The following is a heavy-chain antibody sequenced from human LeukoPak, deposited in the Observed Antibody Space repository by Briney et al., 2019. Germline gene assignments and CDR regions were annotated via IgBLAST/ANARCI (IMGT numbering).Heavy chain of an antibody. V-gene: IGHV4-59*08. Sequence: SETLSLTCTVSGGSISSYYWSWIRQPPGKGPEWIGYIYYSGSTNYNPSLKSRVTISVDTSKDQFSLKLSSVTAADTAVYYCAGTSNWFDPWGQGTLVTVSS. J-gene: IGHJ5*02. CDR3: AGTSNWFDP. CDR1: GGSISSYY. CDR2: IYYSGST.